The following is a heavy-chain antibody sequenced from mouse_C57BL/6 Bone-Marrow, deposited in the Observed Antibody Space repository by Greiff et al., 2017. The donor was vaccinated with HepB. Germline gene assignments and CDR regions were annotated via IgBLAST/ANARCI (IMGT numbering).Heavy chain of an antibody. CDR1: GYTFTSYG. D-gene: IGHD3-2*02. J-gene: IGHJ3*01. CDR2: IYPRSGNT. Sequence: QVQLKQSGAELARPGASVKLSCKASGYTFTSYGISWVKQRTGQGLEWIGEIYPRSGNTYYNEKFKGKATLTADKSSSTAYMELRSLTSEDSAVYFCARPTAQASYWGQGTLVTVSA. CDR3: ARPTAQASY. V-gene: IGHV1-81*01.